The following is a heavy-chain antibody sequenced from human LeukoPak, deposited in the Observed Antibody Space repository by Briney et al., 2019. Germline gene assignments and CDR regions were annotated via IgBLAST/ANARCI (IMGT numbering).Heavy chain of an antibody. CDR2: IYHSGST. D-gene: IGHD5-18*01. CDR3: ARVQGYSYFPPFDY. J-gene: IGHJ4*02. V-gene: IGHV4-4*02. Sequence: SETLSLTCAVSGGSISSSNWWSWVRQPPGKGLEWIGEIYHSGSTNYNPSLKSRVTISVDKSKNQFSLKLSSVTAADTAVYYCARVQGYSYFPPFDYWGQGTLVTVSS. CDR1: GGSISSSNW.